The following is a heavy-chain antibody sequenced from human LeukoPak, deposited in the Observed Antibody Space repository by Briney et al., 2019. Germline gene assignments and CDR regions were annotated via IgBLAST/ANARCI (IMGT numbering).Heavy chain of an antibody. CDR3: ARGTLYYFDY. V-gene: IGHV3-48*01. CDR2: ISSGSTTI. CDR1: GFTFSSYS. J-gene: IGHJ4*02. Sequence: PGGSLRLSCAASGFTFSSYSMNWVRQAPGKGLEWVSYISSGSTTIYYADSVKGRFTISRDNAKNSLYLQMNNLRAEDTAVYYCARGTLYYFDYWGQGTLVTVSS.